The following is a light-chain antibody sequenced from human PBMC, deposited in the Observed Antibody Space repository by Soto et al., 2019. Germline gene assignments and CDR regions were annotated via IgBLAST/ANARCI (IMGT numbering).Light chain of an antibody. J-gene: IGKJ1*01. V-gene: IGKV3-15*01. CDR2: GAS. Sequence: ESVFTQSPGTLSLSPGERDTLSCRASQSVSSSYLAWYQQKPGQAPRLLIYGASTRATGIPARFSGSGSGTEFTLTISSLQSEDFAVYYCQQYNNWPETFGQGTKVDI. CDR3: QQYNNWPET. CDR1: QSVSSSY.